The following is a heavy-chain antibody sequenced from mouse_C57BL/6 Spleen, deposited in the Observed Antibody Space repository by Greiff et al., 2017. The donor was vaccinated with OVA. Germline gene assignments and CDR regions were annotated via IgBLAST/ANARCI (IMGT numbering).Heavy chain of an antibody. CDR3: ARLHYAMDY. CDR2: IYPGSGST. CDR1: GYTFTSYW. V-gene: IGHV1-55*01. J-gene: IGHJ4*01. Sequence: QVQLKESGAELVKPGASVKMSCKASGYTFTSYWITWVKQRPGQGLEWIGDIYPGSGSTNYNEKFKSKATLTVDTSSSTAYMQLSSLTSEDSAVYYCARLHYAMDYWGQGTSVTVSS.